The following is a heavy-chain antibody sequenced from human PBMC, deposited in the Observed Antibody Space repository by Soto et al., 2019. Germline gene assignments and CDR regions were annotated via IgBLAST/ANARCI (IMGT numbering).Heavy chain of an antibody. Sequence: VPLVKSGGGLVKPGESLRLSCEASGCTFSRVSINWVRQVPGKGLEWVASISSGSSDTWYADSVKGRFIISRDNAQNSLFLQMNTLRPEDTAMYYCARVAYWGQGTQVTVSS. CDR3: ARVAY. V-gene: IGHV3-21*02. CDR1: GCTFSRVS. J-gene: IGHJ4*02. CDR2: ISSGSSDT.